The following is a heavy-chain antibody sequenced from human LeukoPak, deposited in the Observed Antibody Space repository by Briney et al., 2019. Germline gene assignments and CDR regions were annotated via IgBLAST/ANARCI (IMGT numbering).Heavy chain of an antibody. D-gene: IGHD3-10*01. J-gene: IGHJ3*02. CDR2: IYYSGST. CDR1: GGSFSGYY. CDR3: ARLYGSGSYYTLSLLSYAFDI. Sequence: SETLSLTCAVYGGSFSGYYWGWIRQPPGKGLEWIGSIYYSGSTYYNQSPKSRVTISVDTSKNQFSLKLSSVTAADTAVYYCARLYGSGSYYTLSLLSYAFDIWCQGTMVTVSS. V-gene: IGHV4-39*01.